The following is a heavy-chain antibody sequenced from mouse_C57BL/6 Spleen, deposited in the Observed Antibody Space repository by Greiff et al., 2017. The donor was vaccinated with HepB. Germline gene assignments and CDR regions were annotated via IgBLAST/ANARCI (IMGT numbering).Heavy chain of an antibody. D-gene: IGHD2-1*01. CDR2: IWSGGST. Sequence: QVQLQQSGPGLVQPSQSLSITCTVSGFSLTSYGVHWVRQSPGKGLEWLGVIWSGGSTDYNAAFISRLSISKDNSKSQVFFKMNSLQADDTAIYYCARNFIYYGNYVGYFDVWGTGTTVTVSS. CDR3: ARNFIYYGNYVGYFDV. CDR1: GFSLTSYG. J-gene: IGHJ1*03. V-gene: IGHV2-2*01.